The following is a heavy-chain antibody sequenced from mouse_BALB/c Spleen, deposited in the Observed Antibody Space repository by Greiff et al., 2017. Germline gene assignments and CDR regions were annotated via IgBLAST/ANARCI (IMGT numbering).Heavy chain of an antibody. Sequence: EVKLMESGGGLVQPGGSRKLSCAASGFTFSDYGMAWVRQAPGKGPEWVAFISNLAYSIYYADTVTGRFTISRENAKNTLYLEMSSLRSEDTAMYYCARAYYGNYVYAMDYWGQGTSVTVSS. J-gene: IGHJ4*01. D-gene: IGHD2-10*01. CDR1: GFTFSDYG. CDR3: ARAYYGNYVYAMDY. V-gene: IGHV5-15*02. CDR2: ISNLAYSI.